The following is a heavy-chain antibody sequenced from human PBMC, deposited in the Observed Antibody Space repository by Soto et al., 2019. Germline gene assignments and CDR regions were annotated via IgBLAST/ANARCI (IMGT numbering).Heavy chain of an antibody. CDR2: ISYDGSNK. Sequence: GGSLRLSCAASGFTFSSYGMHWVRQAPGKGLEWVAVISYDGSNKYYADSVKGRLTISRDNSKNTLYLQMNSLRAEDTAVYYCAKVDGYYDFWSVYYWDYWGQGTLVTVSS. J-gene: IGHJ4*02. D-gene: IGHD3-3*01. CDR3: AKVDGYYDFWSVYYWDY. V-gene: IGHV3-30*18. CDR1: GFTFSSYG.